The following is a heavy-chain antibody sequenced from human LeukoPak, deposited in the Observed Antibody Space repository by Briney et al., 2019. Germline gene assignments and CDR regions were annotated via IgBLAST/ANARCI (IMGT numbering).Heavy chain of an antibody. V-gene: IGHV3-30-3*01. D-gene: IGHD2-2*01. CDR2: ISYDGSNK. J-gene: IGHJ4*02. Sequence: AGGSLRLSCAASGFTFSSYAMHWVRQAPGKGLEWVAVISYDGSNKYYADSVKGRFTISRDNSKNTLYLQMNSLRAEDTAVYYCAKDQPFLGYQLHDYWGQGTLVTVSS. CDR3: AKDQPFLGYQLHDY. CDR1: GFTFSSYA.